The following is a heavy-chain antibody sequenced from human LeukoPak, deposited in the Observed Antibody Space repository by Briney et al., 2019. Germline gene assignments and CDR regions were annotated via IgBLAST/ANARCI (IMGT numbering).Heavy chain of an antibody. CDR3: ARDLYDYVWGSYRYKVYFDY. D-gene: IGHD3-16*02. Sequence: GGSLRLSCAASGFTVSSYWMSWVRQAPGKGLEWVANIKQDGSEKYYVDSVKGRFTISRDNAKNSLYLQMNSLRAEDTAVYYCARDLYDYVWGSYRYKVYFDYWGQGTLVTVSS. J-gene: IGHJ4*02. V-gene: IGHV3-7*01. CDR2: IKQDGSEK. CDR1: GFTVSSYW.